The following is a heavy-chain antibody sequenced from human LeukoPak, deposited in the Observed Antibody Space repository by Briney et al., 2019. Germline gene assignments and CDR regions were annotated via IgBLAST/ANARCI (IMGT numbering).Heavy chain of an antibody. J-gene: IGHJ4*02. CDR2: ISSSGSTI. D-gene: IGHD4-17*01. CDR3: ARDPNDYGDPYFDY. CDR1: GFTFSTYE. Sequence: PGGSLRLSCAASGFTFSTYEVAWVRQAPGKGLEWVSHISSSGSTIYYADSVKGRFTISRDNAKNSVYLQMNSLRAEDTAVYYCARDPNDYGDPYFDYWGQGTLVTVSS. V-gene: IGHV3-48*03.